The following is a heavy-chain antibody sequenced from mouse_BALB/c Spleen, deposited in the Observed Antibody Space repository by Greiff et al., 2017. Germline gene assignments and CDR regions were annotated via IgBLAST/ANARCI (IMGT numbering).Heavy chain of an antibody. Sequence: VKLMESGPGLVQPSQSLSITCTVSGFSLTSYGVHWVRQSPGKGLEWLGVIWSGGSTDYNAAFISRLSISKDNSKSQVFFIMNSLQANDTAIYYCARRPYYEYDGGFAYWGQGTLVTVSA. CDR1: GFSLTSYG. CDR3: ARRPYYEYDGGFAY. D-gene: IGHD2-4*01. CDR2: IWSGGST. V-gene: IGHV2-2*02. J-gene: IGHJ3*01.